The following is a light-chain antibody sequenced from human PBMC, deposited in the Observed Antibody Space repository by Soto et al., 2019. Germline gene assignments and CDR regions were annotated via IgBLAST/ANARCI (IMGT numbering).Light chain of an antibody. Sequence: QSDLTQAASVSGSPGQSITISCTGTISDVGGYNTVSWYQQHPGKVPKLMIHDVSDRPSWVSDRFSGSKSGNTASLTISGLQAEDEADYYCSSYTTSISYVFGSGTKVTVL. J-gene: IGLJ1*01. CDR3: SSYTTSISYV. V-gene: IGLV2-14*01. CDR2: DVS. CDR1: ISDVGGYNT.